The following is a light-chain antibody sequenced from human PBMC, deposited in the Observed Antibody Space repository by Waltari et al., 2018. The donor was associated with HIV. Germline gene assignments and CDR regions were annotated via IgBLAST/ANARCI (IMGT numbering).Light chain of an antibody. CDR2: DDR. CDR3: QVWDSSSDHGVL. CDR1: KLESKS. Sequence: SYVLTQSPSVSVAPGQTARITCGGKKLESKSVHWYQQKSGQAPVLFVYDDRDRPSGIPERFSGSNSGNAATLTISRVEAGDEADYYCQVWDSSSDHGVLFGGGTRLTVL. J-gene: IGLJ3*02. V-gene: IGLV3-21*02.